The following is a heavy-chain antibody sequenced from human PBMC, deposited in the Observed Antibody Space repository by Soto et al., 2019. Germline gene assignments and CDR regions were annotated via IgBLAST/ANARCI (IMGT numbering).Heavy chain of an antibody. Sequence: PGGSLRLSCAASGFTFSSYWMSWVRQAPGKGLEWVANIKQDGSEKYYVDSVKGRFTISRDNSKNTLYLQMNSLRAEDTAVYYCAKDSVYYDSSGYDYYYYYGMDVWGQGTTVTVSS. V-gene: IGHV3-7*01. CDR3: AKDSVYYDSSGYDYYYYYGMDV. D-gene: IGHD3-22*01. J-gene: IGHJ6*02. CDR1: GFTFSSYW. CDR2: IKQDGSEK.